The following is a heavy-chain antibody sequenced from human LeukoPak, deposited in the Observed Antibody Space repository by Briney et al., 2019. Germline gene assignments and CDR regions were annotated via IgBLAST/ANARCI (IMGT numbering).Heavy chain of an antibody. CDR1: GFTFSSYG. CDR2: IWYDGSNK. CDR3: AKDLGVVTAILNY. D-gene: IGHD2-21*02. J-gene: IGHJ4*02. Sequence: PGRSLRLSCAASGFTFSSYGMHWVRQAPGKGLEWVAVIWYDGSNKYYADSVKGRFTISRDNSKNTLYLQMNSLRAEDTAVYYCAKDLGVVTAILNYWGQGTLVTVSS. V-gene: IGHV3-33*06.